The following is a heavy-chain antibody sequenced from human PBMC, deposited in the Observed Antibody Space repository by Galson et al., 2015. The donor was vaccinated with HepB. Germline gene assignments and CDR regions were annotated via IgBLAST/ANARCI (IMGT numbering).Heavy chain of an antibody. V-gene: IGHV1-18*01. Sequence: SVKVSCKASGYTFTRNGISWVRQAPGQGLEWTGWISANSGNTNYAQKFQDRVTMTTETSTSTAYMELRSLTSDGTAVYYCARDVRYAFEMWGQGTMVTVSS. CDR1: GYTFTRNG. CDR2: ISANSGNT. D-gene: IGHD3-10*02. J-gene: IGHJ3*02. CDR3: ARDVRYAFEM.